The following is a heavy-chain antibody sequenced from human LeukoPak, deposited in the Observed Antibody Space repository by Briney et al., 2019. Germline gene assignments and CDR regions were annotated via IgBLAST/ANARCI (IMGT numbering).Heavy chain of an antibody. CDR1: GGSFSGYY. Sequence: SETLSLTCAAYGGSFSGYYWSWIRQPPGKGLEWIGEINHSGSTNYNPSLKSRVTISVDTSKNQFSLKLSSVTAADTAVYYCARFSEVIGYDYWGQGTLVTVSS. V-gene: IGHV4-34*01. CDR2: INHSGST. CDR3: ARFSEVIGYDY. J-gene: IGHJ4*02. D-gene: IGHD3-22*01.